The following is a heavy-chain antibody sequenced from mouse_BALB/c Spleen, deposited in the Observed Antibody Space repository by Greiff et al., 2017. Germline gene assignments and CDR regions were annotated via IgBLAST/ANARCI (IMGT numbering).Heavy chain of an antibody. CDR3: ARVGYGSSYVSY. CDR1: GFSLTSYG. D-gene: IGHD1-1*01. CDR2: IWAGGST. J-gene: IGHJ3*01. V-gene: IGHV2-9*02. Sequence: QVQLKESGPGLVAPSQSLSIPCTVSGFSLTSYGVHWVRQPPGKGLEWLGVIWAGGSTNYNSALMSRLSISKDNSKSQVFLKMNSLQTDDTAMYYCARVGYGSSYVSYWGQGTLVTVSA.